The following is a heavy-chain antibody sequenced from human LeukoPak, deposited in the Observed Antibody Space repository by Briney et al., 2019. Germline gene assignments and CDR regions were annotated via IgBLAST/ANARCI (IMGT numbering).Heavy chain of an antibody. CDR2: IKSKTDGGTT. CDR1: GSTFSHAW. V-gene: IGHV3-15*01. Sequence: GGSLRLSCAASGSTFSHAWMTWVRQAPGKGLEWVGRIKSKTDGGTTDYAAPVKGRFTISRDDSKNTLYLQMNSLKTEDTAVYYCTTEDIVVVVGAYDPWGQGTLVTVSS. D-gene: IGHD2-15*01. CDR3: TTEDIVVVVGAYDP. J-gene: IGHJ5*02.